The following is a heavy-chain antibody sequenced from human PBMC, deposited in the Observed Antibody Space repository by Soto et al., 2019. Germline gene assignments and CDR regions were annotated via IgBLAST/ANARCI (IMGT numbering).Heavy chain of an antibody. V-gene: IGHV1-3*01. CDR3: ARDLGGWPDY. CDR1: GYTFTSYA. D-gene: IGHD2-15*01. J-gene: IGHJ4*02. CDR2: INAGNGNT. Sequence: ASVKVSCKASGYTFTSYAMHWVRQAPGQRLEWMGWINAGNGNTKYSQKFQVRVTITKDTSATTAYMELSSLRSEDTAVYYCARDLGGWPDYWGKGTLNTVSA.